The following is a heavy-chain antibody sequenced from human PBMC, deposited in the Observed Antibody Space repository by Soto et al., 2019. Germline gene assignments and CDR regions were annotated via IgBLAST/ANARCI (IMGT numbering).Heavy chain of an antibody. D-gene: IGHD6-13*01. V-gene: IGHV3-33*01. CDR1: GFTFSSYG. J-gene: IGHJ6*02. Sequence: QVQLVESGGGVVQPGRSLRLSCAASGFTFSSYGMHWVRQAPGKGLEWVAVIWYDGSNKYYADSVKGRFTISRDNSKNTLYLQMNSLRAEDTAVYYCAREWIAAAGIREEYYYYYYGMDVWGQGTTVTVSS. CDR2: IWYDGSNK. CDR3: AREWIAAAGIREEYYYYYYGMDV.